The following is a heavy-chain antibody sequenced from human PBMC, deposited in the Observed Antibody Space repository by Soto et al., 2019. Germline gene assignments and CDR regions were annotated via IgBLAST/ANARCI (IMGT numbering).Heavy chain of an antibody. CDR3: ARGAPAGENYYYYMDV. D-gene: IGHD7-27*01. V-gene: IGHV4-34*01. CDR2: INHSGST. CDR1: GGSFSGYY. Sequence: SETLSLTCAVYGGSFSGYYWSWIRQPPGKGLEWIGEINHSGSTNYNPSLKSRVTISVDTSKNQFSLKLSSVTAADTAVYYCARGAPAGENYYYYMDVWGKGTTVTVSS. J-gene: IGHJ6*03.